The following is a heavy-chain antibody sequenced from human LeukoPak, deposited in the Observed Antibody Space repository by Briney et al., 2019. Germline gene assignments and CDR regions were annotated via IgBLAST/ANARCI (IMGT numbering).Heavy chain of an antibody. D-gene: IGHD3-22*01. CDR2: MYYSGST. J-gene: IGHJ5*02. CDR3: ARPYYYDSRIDP. CDR1: GDSISSGDYY. Sequence: SETLSLTCTVSGDSISSGDYYGSWIRQPPGKGLEWIAYMYYSGSTYYNPSLKSRVNMSADTSKNQLSLKLSSVPAAATAVYYCARPYYYDSRIDPWGQGILVTVSS. V-gene: IGHV4-30-4*01.